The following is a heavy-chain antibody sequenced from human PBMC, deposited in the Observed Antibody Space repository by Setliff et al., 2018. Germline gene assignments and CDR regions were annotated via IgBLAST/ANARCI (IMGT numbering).Heavy chain of an antibody. CDR3: ARDGGGDSDAFNI. CDR1: GYTFTGYY. Sequence: ASVKVSCKASGYTFTGYYMYWVRQAPGQGLEWMGRINPSSGATIYAQKFQGRVTMASDTSISTAYMELGRLRSDDTAVYFCARDGGGDSDAFNIWGQGTMVTVSS. CDR2: INPSSGAT. J-gene: IGHJ3*02. V-gene: IGHV1-2*06. D-gene: IGHD3-16*01.